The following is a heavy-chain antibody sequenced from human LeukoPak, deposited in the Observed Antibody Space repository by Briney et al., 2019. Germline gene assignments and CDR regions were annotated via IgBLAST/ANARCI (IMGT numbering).Heavy chain of an antibody. CDR1: GGSISSYY. J-gene: IGHJ4*02. D-gene: IGHD3-22*01. V-gene: IGHV4-59*01. CDR2: IYYSGST. CDR3: ARFYYDSSGAPGYFDY. Sequence: PSETLSLTCTVSGGSISSYYWSWIRQPPGKGLEWIGYIYYSGSTNYSPSLKSRVTISVDTSKNQFSLKLSSVTAADTAVYYCARFYYDSSGAPGYFDYWGQGTLVTVSS.